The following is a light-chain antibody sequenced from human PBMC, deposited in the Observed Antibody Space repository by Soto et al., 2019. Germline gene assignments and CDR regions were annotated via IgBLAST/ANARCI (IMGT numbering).Light chain of an antibody. V-gene: IGKV1-39*01. CDR1: QSISSY. CDR3: QQSYTAPLT. Sequence: DIQMTQSPPSLSASVGDRVTITCRASQSISSYLNWYQQKPGQAPQLLIYAASSLQRWVPSRFSGSGSGTDFTLTISSVQPEDFAAYYCQQSYTAPLTFGGGTKVYLK. CDR2: AAS. J-gene: IGKJ4*01.